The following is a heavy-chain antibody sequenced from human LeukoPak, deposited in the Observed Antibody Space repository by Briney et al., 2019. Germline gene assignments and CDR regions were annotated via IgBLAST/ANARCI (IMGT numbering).Heavy chain of an antibody. CDR2: INPNSGGT. Sequence: GASVKVSCKASGYTFTCYYMHWVRQAPGQGLEWMGWINPNSGGTNYAQKFQGRVTMTRDTSISTAYMELSRLRSDDTAVYYCARDEDGSGIHDGDWFDPWGQGTLVTVSS. D-gene: IGHD3-10*01. V-gene: IGHV1-2*02. J-gene: IGHJ5*02. CDR1: GYTFTCYY. CDR3: ARDEDGSGIHDGDWFDP.